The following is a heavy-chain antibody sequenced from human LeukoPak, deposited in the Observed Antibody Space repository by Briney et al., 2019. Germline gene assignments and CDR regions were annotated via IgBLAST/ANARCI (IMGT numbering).Heavy chain of an antibody. D-gene: IGHD3-3*01. Sequence: SVTVSCKASGGTFSSYAMSWVRQAPGQGLERMRGIIPIFGTANYAQKFQGRVTITADESTSTAYMELSSLRSEDTAVYYCARVPTGFLEWLPAEDWGQGTLVTVSS. CDR2: IIPIFGTA. V-gene: IGHV1-69*13. CDR1: GGTFSSYA. J-gene: IGHJ4*02. CDR3: ARVPTGFLEWLPAED.